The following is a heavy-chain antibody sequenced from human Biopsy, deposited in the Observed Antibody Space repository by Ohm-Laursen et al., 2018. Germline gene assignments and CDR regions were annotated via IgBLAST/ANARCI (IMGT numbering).Heavy chain of an antibody. Sequence: SLRLSCAASGFTVNDHAMHWVRQPPGKGLEWVSGISWDSGRIGYADSVKGRFPVSRDNAKKSLYLEMNSLRPEDTAFYFCTKVLIPAGTDVWGQGTTVTVSS. D-gene: IGHD2-21*01. J-gene: IGHJ6*02. CDR3: TKVLIPAGTDV. CDR2: ISWDSGRI. CDR1: GFTVNDHA. V-gene: IGHV3-9*01.